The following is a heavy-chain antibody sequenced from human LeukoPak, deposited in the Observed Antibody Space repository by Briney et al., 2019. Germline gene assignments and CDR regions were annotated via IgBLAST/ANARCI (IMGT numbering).Heavy chain of an antibody. CDR1: GYTFTSYA. CDR2: INAGNGNT. CDR3: ARDSGYYYYYMDV. V-gene: IGHV1-3*03. Sequence: ASVKVSCKASGYTFTSYAMHWVRQAPGQRLEWMGWINAGNGNTKYSQKFQGRVTITRDTSARTAYMELSSLRSEDMAVYYCARDSGYYYYYMDVWGKGTTVTVSS. J-gene: IGHJ6*03.